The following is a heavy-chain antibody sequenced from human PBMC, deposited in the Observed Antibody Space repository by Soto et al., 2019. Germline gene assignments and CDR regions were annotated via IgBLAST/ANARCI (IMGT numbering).Heavy chain of an antibody. CDR1: GYTFTSYA. V-gene: IGHV1-3*01. Sequence: ASVKVSCKASGYTFTSYAMHWVRQAPGQRLEWMGWINAGNGNTKYSQKFQGRVTITRDTSTSTAYMELSSLRSEDTAVYYCARGYISAIAAAGLDYWGQGTLVTVSS. CDR3: ARGYISAIAAAGLDY. D-gene: IGHD6-13*01. J-gene: IGHJ4*02. CDR2: INAGNGNT.